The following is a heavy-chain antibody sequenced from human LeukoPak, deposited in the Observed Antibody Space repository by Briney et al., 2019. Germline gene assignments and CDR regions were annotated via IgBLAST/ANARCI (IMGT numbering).Heavy chain of an antibody. CDR1: GFTFSSYA. J-gene: IGHJ4*02. D-gene: IGHD5-18*01. V-gene: IGHV3-23*01. CDR2: ISGSGGST. CDR3: AKRSLQLWFFDY. Sequence: GGSLRLSCAASGFTFSSYAMSWVRQAPGKGLEWVSTISGSGGSTYYADSVKGRFTISRDNSKNTLYLQMNSLRAEDTAVYYCAKRSLQLWFFDYWGQGTLATVSS.